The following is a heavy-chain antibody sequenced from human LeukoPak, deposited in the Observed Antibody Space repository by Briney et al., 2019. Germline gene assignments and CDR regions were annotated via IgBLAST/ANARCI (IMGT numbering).Heavy chain of an antibody. CDR2: IYYSGST. V-gene: IGHV4-59*08. Sequence: SETLSLTCTVSGGSISSYYWSWIRQPPGKGLEWIGYIYYSGSTNYNPSLKSRVTISVDTSKNQFSLKLNSVTAADTAVYYCASWSTVTTRFDYWGQGTLVTVSS. CDR3: ASWSTVTTRFDY. J-gene: IGHJ4*02. D-gene: IGHD4-17*01. CDR1: GGSISSYY.